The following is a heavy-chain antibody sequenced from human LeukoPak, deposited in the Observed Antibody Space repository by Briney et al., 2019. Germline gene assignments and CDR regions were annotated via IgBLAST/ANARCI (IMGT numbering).Heavy chain of an antibody. J-gene: IGHJ5*02. D-gene: IGHD3-10*01. CDR1: GYTFTSYD. V-gene: IGHV1-8*01. Sequence: ASVKVSCKASGYTFTSYDINWVRQATGQGLEWMGWMNPNSGNTGYAQKFQGRVTMTRNTSISTAYMELSSLRSEDTAVYYCARESDGYYYGSGRRNWFDPWGQGTLVTVSS. CDR3: ARESDGYYYGSGRRNWFDP. CDR2: MNPNSGNT.